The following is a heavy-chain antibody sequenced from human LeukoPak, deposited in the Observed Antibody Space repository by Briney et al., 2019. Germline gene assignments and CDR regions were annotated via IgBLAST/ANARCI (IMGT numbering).Heavy chain of an antibody. Sequence: ASVKVSCTASGYTFTSYGISWVRQAPGQGLEWMGWISAYNGNTNYAQKLQGRVTMTTDTSTSTAYMELRSLRSDDTAVYYCASPAHYYDSREMAYWGQGALVTVSS. J-gene: IGHJ4*02. CDR3: ASPAHYYDSREMAY. V-gene: IGHV1-18*01. CDR1: GYTFTSYG. CDR2: ISAYNGNT. D-gene: IGHD3-22*01.